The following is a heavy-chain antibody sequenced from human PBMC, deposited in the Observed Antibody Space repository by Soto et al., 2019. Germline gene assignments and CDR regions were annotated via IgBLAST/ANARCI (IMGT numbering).Heavy chain of an antibody. D-gene: IGHD3-3*01. J-gene: IGHJ4*02. CDR2: ISAYNGNT. CDR1: GYTFTSYG. V-gene: IGHV1-18*01. CDR3: ARDEGVGFGVVIIPGYYFDY. Sequence: QVQLVQSGAEVKKPGASVKVSCKASGYTFTSYGISWVRQAPGQGLAWMGWISAYNGNTNYAQKLQGRVTMTTDTSTSTAYMELRSLRSDDTAVYYCARDEGVGFGVVIIPGYYFDYWGQGTLVTVSS.